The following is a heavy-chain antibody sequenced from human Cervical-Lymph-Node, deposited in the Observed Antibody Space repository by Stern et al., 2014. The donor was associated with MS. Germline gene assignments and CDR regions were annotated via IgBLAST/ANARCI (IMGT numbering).Heavy chain of an antibody. Sequence: EVQLVESGGGLVKPGGSLRLPCAASGFTFSSYSMNWGRQAPGKGLEWVSSISSRSSYIYYAASVKGRFILTSDNAKNSPYTSMNSLRAEDTAVYYCAREPLDYGYYNGYWGQGTLVTVSP. D-gene: IGHD4-17*01. J-gene: IGHJ4*02. V-gene: IGHV3-21*01. CDR2: ISSRSSYI. CDR1: GFTFSSYS. CDR3: AREPLDYGYYNGY.